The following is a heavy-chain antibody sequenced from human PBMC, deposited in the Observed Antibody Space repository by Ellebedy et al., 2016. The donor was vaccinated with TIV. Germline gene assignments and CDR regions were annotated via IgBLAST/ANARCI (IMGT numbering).Heavy chain of an antibody. D-gene: IGHD5-12*01. V-gene: IGHV3-7*01. Sequence: PGGSLRLSCAAYGFTFSSYWMSWVSQAQGKGLEWVANIKQDGREKYYVDSVKGRFTISRDNAKNSLYLQMNSLRAEYTAVYYCARDVYWGYSGYDLKYGMDVWGQGTTVTVSS. CDR3: ARDVYWGYSGYDLKYGMDV. J-gene: IGHJ6*02. CDR2: IKQDGREK. CDR1: GFTFSSYW.